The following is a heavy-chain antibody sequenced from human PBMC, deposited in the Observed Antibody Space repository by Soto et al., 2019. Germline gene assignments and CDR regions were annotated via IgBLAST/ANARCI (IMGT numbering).Heavy chain of an antibody. D-gene: IGHD5-18*01. CDR1: GGTFSSYA. J-gene: IGHJ4*02. CDR2: IIPIFGTA. V-gene: IGHV1-69*01. CDR3: ARDRGYSYGWARKEFDY. Sequence: QVQLVQSGAEVKKPGSSVKVSCKASGGTFSSYAISWVRQAPGQGLEWMGGIIPIFGTANYAQKFQGRVTITADESTSKAYMELSSLRSEDTAVYYCARDRGYSYGWARKEFDYWGQGTLVTVSS.